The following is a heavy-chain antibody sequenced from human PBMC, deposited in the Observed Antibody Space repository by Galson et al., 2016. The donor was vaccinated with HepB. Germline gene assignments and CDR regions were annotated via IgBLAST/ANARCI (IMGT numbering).Heavy chain of an antibody. V-gene: IGHV3-15*01. Sequence: SLRLSCAGSGFTFNNAWMNWVRQAPGKGLEWLGHIKTKIEGATTEYSAPVRGRFSISRDDSENTVYLRMNGLKTEDTAVYYCTADVPEGSRGTDYWGQGTLVTVSS. CDR2: IKTKIEGATT. CDR3: TADVPEGSRGTDY. CDR1: GFTFNNAW. J-gene: IGHJ4*02. D-gene: IGHD1-26*01.